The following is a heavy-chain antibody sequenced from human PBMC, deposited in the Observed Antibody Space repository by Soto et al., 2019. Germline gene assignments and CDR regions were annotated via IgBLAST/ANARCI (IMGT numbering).Heavy chain of an antibody. CDR3: ARARSALMVYAEPNYYYGMDV. CDR1: GGTFSSYA. D-gene: IGHD2-8*01. V-gene: IGHV1-69*01. J-gene: IGHJ6*02. CDR2: IIPIFGTA. Sequence: QVQLVQSGAEVKKPGSSVKVSCKASGGTFSSYAISWVRQAPGQGLEWMGGIIPIFGTANYAQKFQGRVTIIADESTSTAYMELSNLRSEDTAVYYCARARSALMVYAEPNYYYGMDVWGQGTKVTVSS.